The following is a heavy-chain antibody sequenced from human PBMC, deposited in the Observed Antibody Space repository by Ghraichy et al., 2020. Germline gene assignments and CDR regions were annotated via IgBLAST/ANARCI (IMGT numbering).Heavy chain of an antibody. CDR1: GFTFSNAW. CDR3: TTSWCSSTSCPYYYYGMDV. V-gene: IGHV3-15*01. Sequence: GGSLRLSCAASGFTFSNAWMSWVRQAPGKGLEWVGRIKSKTDGGSTDYAAPVKVRFTISRDDSKNTLYLQMNRLKTEDTAVYYCTTSWCSSTSCPYYYYGMDVWCQGATVTVSS. CDR2: IKSKTDGGST. J-gene: IGHJ6*02. D-gene: IGHD2-2*01.